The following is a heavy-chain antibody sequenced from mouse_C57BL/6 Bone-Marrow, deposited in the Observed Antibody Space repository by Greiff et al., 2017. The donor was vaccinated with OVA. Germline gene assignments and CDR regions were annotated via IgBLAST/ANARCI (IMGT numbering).Heavy chain of an antibody. V-gene: IGHV1-64*01. Sequence: QVQLQQSGAELVKPGASVKLSCKASGYTFTSYWMHWVKQRPGQGLEWIGMIHPNSGSTNYNEKFKSKATLTVDKSSSTAYMQLSSLTSEDSAVYYCARGYYDYVSPWFAYWGQGTLVTVSA. CDR3: ARGYYDYVSPWFAY. CDR2: IHPNSGST. D-gene: IGHD2-4*01. J-gene: IGHJ3*01. CDR1: GYTFTSYW.